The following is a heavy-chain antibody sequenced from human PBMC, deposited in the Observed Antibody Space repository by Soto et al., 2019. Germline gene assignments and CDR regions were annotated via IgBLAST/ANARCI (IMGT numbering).Heavy chain of an antibody. CDR2: IVVGSGNK. CDR3: AAGSNYYYYYGMDV. Sequence: GASVKVSCQASGFTFTSSAVQWVRQARGQRLEWIGWIVVGSGNKNYAQKFQERVTITRDMSTSTAYMELSSLRSEDTAVYYCAAGSNYYYYYGMDVWGQGTTVTVSS. V-gene: IGHV1-58*01. J-gene: IGHJ6*02. CDR1: GFTFTSSA.